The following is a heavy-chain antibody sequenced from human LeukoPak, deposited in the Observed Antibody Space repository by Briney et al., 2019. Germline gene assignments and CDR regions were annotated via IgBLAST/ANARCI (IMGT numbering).Heavy chain of an antibody. CDR2: IYHSGST. CDR1: GVSISSGGYS. J-gene: IGHJ4*02. V-gene: IGHV4-30-2*01. Sequence: PSETLSLTCAVSGVSISSGGYSWSWIRQPPGKALEWIGYIYHSGSTSHSPSLKGRVTISVDRSKNQFSLKLSSVTAADTAVYYCARLDSSSWYGGGALDYWGQGTLVTVSS. CDR3: ARLDSSSWYGGGALDY. D-gene: IGHD6-13*01.